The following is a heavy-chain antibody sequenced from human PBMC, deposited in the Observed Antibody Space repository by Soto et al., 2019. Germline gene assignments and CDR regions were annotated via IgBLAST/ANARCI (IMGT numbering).Heavy chain of an antibody. Sequence: GGSLRLSCAASGFPFSSYAMHWVRQAPGTGLEYVSAISSNGGSTYYANSVKGSFTISRDNSKNTLYLQLGSLRAEDTAAYYCAIWPGYSLGYWGEGTLVTVPS. D-gene: IGHD3-16*01. CDR3: AIWPGYSLGY. CDR2: ISSNGGST. CDR1: GFPFSSYA. J-gene: IGHJ4*02. V-gene: IGHV3-64*01.